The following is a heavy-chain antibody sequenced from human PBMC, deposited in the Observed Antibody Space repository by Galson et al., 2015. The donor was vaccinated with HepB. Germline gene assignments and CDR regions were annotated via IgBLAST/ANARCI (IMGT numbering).Heavy chain of an antibody. CDR2: INPIFRVS. Sequence: SVKVSCKASGGTFRTSSILWVRQAPGQGLEWVGGINPIFRVSNYAQRFQGRVTITADESATTAYMELTSLRSADTAIYYCATEGKNTDLWLDPWGQGTLLIVSS. V-gene: IGHV1-69*13. CDR1: GGTFRTSS. CDR3: ATEGKNTDLWLDP. J-gene: IGHJ5*02. D-gene: IGHD2/OR15-2a*01.